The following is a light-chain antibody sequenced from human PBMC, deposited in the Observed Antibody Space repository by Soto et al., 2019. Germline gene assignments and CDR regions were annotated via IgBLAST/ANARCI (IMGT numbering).Light chain of an antibody. J-gene: IGLJ1*01. CDR1: SSNIGNNG. V-gene: IGLV1-36*01. CDR3: AAWDDSLNAFG. Sequence: QSVLTQPHSVSDAPRQRVTISCSGSSSNIGNNGANWYQQVPGKAPKLLIYYDDLLPSGVSDRFSGSKSGTSASLAISGLQSEDEADYFCAAWDDSLNAFGFGAVTKLTVL. CDR2: YDD.